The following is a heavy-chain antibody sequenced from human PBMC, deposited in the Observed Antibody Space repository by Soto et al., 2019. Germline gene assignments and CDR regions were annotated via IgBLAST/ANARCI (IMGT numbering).Heavy chain of an antibody. V-gene: IGHV4-4*07. CDR1: LDSISKSH. J-gene: IGHJ5*02. CDR2: IYSSGNA. D-gene: IGHD3-22*01. CDR3: AKGRGFYSDNYFDP. Sequence: ASGTPSPTCRDSLDSISKSHWAWIRPPAGKGLEWIGHIYSSGNANYNPSLKSRVTMSLDTSKNQFSLSLKSVTAADTAIYYCAKGRGFYSDNYFDPWGQGTQVTVSS.